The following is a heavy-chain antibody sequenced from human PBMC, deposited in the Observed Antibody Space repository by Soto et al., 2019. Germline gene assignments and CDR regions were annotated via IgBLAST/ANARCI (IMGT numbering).Heavy chain of an antibody. D-gene: IGHD2-15*01. CDR1: GYTFTSYD. CDR3: AREDIVVVVAATRGAYYYGMDV. V-gene: IGHV1-8*01. CDR2: MNPNSGNT. Sequence: GASVKVSCKASGYTFTSYDINWVRQATGQGLEWMGWMNPNSGNTGYAQKFQGRVTMTRNTSISTAYMELSSLRSEDTAVYYCAREDIVVVVAATRGAYYYGMDVWGQGTTVTV. J-gene: IGHJ6*02.